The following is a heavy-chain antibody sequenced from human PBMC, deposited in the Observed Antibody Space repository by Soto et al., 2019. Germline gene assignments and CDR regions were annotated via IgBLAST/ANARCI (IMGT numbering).Heavy chain of an antibody. Sequence: PGCALRLSGAAAGLAISTSYMTWVRQAPGKGLEWVSLIDSGGDTYYADSVKGRFTISRDSFKNTLYLQMNNVRAEDTAVYNCARGGSLFYYYGIDVWGQRTTVTVSS. CDR2: IDSGGDT. CDR1: GLAISTSY. V-gene: IGHV3-53*01. J-gene: IGHJ6*02. CDR3: ARGGSLFYYYGIDV. D-gene: IGHD3-16*01.